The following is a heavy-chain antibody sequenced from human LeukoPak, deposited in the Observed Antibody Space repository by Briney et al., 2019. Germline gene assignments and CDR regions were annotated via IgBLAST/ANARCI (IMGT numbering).Heavy chain of an antibody. J-gene: IGHJ5*02. CDR1: GYTFTSYY. CDR3: ARGCGVSYDFWSGYYNNWFDP. CDR2: INPSGGST. D-gene: IGHD3-3*01. V-gene: IGHV1-46*01. Sequence: ASVTVSCKASGYTFTSYYMHWVRQAPGQGLEWMGLINPSGGSTSYAQKFQGRVTMTRDTSTSTVYMELSSLRSEDTAVYYCARGCGVSYDFWSGYYNNWFDPWGQGTLVTVSS.